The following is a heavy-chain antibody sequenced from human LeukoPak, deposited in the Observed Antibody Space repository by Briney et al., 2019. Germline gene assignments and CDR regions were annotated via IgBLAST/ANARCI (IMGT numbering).Heavy chain of an antibody. V-gene: IGHV3-21*01. CDR1: RVTFSGYT. CDR3: ARWYCSGGSCYSKYFQH. D-gene: IGHD2-15*01. CDR2: ISSRSSDI. Sequence: GGSLRLSCTASRVTFSGYTMNWVRQAPGKGLEWVSSISSRSSDIYYADSVKGRFTISRDNARNALYLQMNSLRAEDTAVYYCARWYCSGGSCYSKYFQHWGQGTLVIVSS. J-gene: IGHJ1*01.